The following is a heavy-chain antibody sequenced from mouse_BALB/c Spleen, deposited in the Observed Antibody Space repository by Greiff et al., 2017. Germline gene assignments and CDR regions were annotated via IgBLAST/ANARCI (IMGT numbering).Heavy chain of an antibody. CDR1: GYSITSGYY. V-gene: IGHV3-6*02. Sequence: ESGPGLVKPSQSLSLTCSVTGYSITSGYYWNWIRQFPGNKLEWMGYISYDGSNNYNPSLKNRISITRDTSKNQFFLKLNSVTTEDTATYYCARAGTTATWYFDVWGAGTTVTVSS. CDR3: ARAGTTATWYFDV. J-gene: IGHJ1*01. CDR2: ISYDGSN. D-gene: IGHD1-2*01.